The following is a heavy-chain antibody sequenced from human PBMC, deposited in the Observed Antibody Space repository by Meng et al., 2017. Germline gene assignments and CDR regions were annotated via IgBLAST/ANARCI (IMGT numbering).Heavy chain of an antibody. CDR3: ARVGKVVTAPLTY. D-gene: IGHD2-21*02. Sequence: QVRLPKWGAGLLKPSEPLSLTCAVYGGSFSGYYWSWIRQPPGKGLEWIGEINHSGSTNYNPSLKNRVTISVDTSKNQFSLKLSSVTAADTAVYYCARVGKVVTAPLTYWGQGTLVTVSS. CDR2: INHSGST. J-gene: IGHJ4*02. CDR1: GGSFSGYY. V-gene: IGHV4-34*01.